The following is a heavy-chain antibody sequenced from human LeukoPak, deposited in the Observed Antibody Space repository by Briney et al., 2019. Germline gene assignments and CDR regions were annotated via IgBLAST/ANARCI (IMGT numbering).Heavy chain of an antibody. V-gene: IGHV4-39*01. CDR3: RGYSNGFRFDY. CDR2: IYFSGST. CDR1: GGSISSNNYY. Sequence: SETLSLTCTVSGGSISSNNYYWGWIRQPPGKGLEWIGSIYFSGSTYYNPSLKSRVTISVDTSKSQFSLRLSSVTAADTAVYYCRGYSNGFRFDYWGQGTLVTVSS. D-gene: IGHD5-18*01. J-gene: IGHJ4*02.